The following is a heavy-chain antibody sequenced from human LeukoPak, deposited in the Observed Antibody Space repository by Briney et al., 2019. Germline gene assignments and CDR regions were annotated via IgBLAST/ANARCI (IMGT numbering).Heavy chain of an antibody. Sequence: SETLSLTCSVSGVSMSSRTYYWGWIRQPPAKGLEWIGSVFYTGHPYYNPSLKSRVTISVDTSKNQFSLRLTSVTAADTAVYYCARQPTWGSDKFAFHFWGQGTMVTVSS. D-gene: IGHD7-27*01. CDR1: GVSMSSRTYY. CDR3: ARQPTWGSDKFAFHF. CDR2: VFYTGHP. V-gene: IGHV4-39*01. J-gene: IGHJ3*01.